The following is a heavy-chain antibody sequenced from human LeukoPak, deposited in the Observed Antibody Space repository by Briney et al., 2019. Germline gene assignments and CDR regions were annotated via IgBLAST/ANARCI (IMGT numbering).Heavy chain of an antibody. CDR3: ARRNSIGVPGFYFDY. Sequence: SETLSLTCTVSGGSISSSSYYWGWIRQPPGKGLEWIGSIYYSGSTYYNPSLKSRVTISVDTSKNQFSLKLSSVTAADTAVYYCARRNSIGVPGFYFDYRGQGTLVTVSS. CDR1: GGSISSSSYY. V-gene: IGHV4-39*01. J-gene: IGHJ4*02. D-gene: IGHD3-3*02. CDR2: IYYSGST.